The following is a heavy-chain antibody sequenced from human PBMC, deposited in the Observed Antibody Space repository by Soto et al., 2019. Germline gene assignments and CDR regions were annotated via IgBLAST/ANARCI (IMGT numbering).Heavy chain of an antibody. J-gene: IGHJ4*02. CDR1: GFIFTTSA. CDR3: ARVRGWGSYHIFDY. V-gene: IGHV3-23*01. D-gene: IGHD3-10*01. Sequence: GGSLRLSCAGSGFIFTTSAMTWVRQAPAKGLEWVSSISDIGAATYYADSVKGRFTISGDNSKSTLYLQINSLRTQATAVDLCARVRGWGSYHIFDYWGQGTLVTVSS. CDR2: ISDIGAAT.